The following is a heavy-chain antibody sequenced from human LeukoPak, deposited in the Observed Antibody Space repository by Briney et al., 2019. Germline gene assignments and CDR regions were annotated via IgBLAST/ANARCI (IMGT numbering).Heavy chain of an antibody. CDR3: ARETNYYGSGSYIDY. CDR2: IYYSGST. Sequence: KPSETLSLTCTVSGGSISSSSYYWGWIRQPPGKGLEWIGSIYYSGSTYYNPSLKSRVTISVDTSKNQFSLKLSSVTAADTAVYYCARETNYYGSGSYIDYWGQGTLVTVSS. D-gene: IGHD3-10*01. V-gene: IGHV4-39*07. CDR1: GGSISSSSYY. J-gene: IGHJ4*02.